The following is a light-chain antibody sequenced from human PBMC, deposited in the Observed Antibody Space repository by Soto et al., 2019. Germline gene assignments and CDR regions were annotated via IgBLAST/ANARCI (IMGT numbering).Light chain of an antibody. V-gene: IGLV2-23*02. CDR3: RSYAGSSTSLYV. Sequence: QSVLTQPASVSGSPGQSITISCTGTSSDVGSYNLVSWYQQHPGKAPKLMIHEVSERPSGVSNRFSASKSGNTASLTISGLQAEDEADYYCRSYAGSSTSLYVFGTGTKVTVL. CDR1: SSDVGSYNL. J-gene: IGLJ1*01. CDR2: EVS.